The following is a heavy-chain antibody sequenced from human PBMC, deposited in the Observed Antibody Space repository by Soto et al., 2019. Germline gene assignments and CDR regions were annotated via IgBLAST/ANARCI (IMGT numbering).Heavy chain of an antibody. V-gene: IGHV3-21*01. CDR1: GFTFNTYD. J-gene: IGHJ5*02. CDR2: ITTSSAYI. D-gene: IGHD2-21*01. Sequence: EVQLVESGGGLVKPGGSLRLSCAASGFTFNTYDMNWVRQAPGKGLEWVSSITTSSAYIYYADSLKGRITISRDNAKNTMFLQMNSLRAEDTAAYYCVMSGTARLLRHSWFDTWGQGTLVTVSS. CDR3: VMSGTARLLRHSWFDT.